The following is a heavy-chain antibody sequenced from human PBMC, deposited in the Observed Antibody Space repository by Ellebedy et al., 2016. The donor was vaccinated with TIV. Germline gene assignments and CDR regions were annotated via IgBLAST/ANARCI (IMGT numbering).Heavy chain of an antibody. V-gene: IGHV4-39*02. CDR2: LYYSGST. CDR3: ATSAAIDAFDI. Sequence: SETLSLXXSVSGGSVIRSGHYCTWIRQPPGKGLEWIGGLYYSGSTWYNPSLKSRVTISVDTSKNHFSLRLRSVTAADTAVYYCATSAAIDAFDIWGQGTVVTVSS. D-gene: IGHD6-25*01. J-gene: IGHJ3*02. CDR1: GGSVIRSGHY.